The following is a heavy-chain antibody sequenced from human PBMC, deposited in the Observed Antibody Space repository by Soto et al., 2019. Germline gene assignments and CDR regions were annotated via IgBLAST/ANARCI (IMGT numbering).Heavy chain of an antibody. D-gene: IGHD2-15*01. CDR3: AKVHEGYCSGGSCYNWFDP. Sequence: QVQLVESGGGVVQPGRSLRLSCAASGFTFSSYGMHWVRQAPGKGLEWVAVISYDGSNKYYADSVKGRFTISRDNSKNXLXXQMNSLRAEDTAVYYCAKVHEGYCSGGSCYNWFDPWGQGTLVTVSS. CDR1: GFTFSSYG. V-gene: IGHV3-30*18. CDR2: ISYDGSNK. J-gene: IGHJ5*02.